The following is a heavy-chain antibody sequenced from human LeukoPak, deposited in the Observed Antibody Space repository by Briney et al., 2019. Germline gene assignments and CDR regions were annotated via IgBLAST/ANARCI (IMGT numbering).Heavy chain of an antibody. D-gene: IGHD3-10*01. V-gene: IGHV1-18*01. CDR3: ARDKFTYYYGSGSYWFDP. CDR2: ISAYNGNT. CDR1: GGTFSSYG. J-gene: IGHJ5*02. Sequence: GSSVKVSCKASGGTFSSYGISWVRQAPGQGLEWMGWISAYNGNTNYAQKLQGRVTMTTDTSTSTAYMELRSLRSDDTAVYYCARDKFTYYYGSGSYWFDPWGQGTLVTVSS.